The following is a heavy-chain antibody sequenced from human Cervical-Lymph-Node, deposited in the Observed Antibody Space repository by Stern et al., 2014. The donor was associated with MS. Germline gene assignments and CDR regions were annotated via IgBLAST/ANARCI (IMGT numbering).Heavy chain of an antibody. V-gene: IGHV4-61*01. CDR3: ARDALTILGTDS. Sequence: QLQLQESGPGLVKPSETLSLTCTVSGGSVSNGLYYWSWIRQPPGNGLEWIGCMSHIGNANYNPALKSRVPISVDTSKSQFSLNLSSVTAADTAVYYCARDALTILGTDSWGQGTLVTVSS. J-gene: IGHJ4*02. CDR2: MSHIGNA. CDR1: GGSVSNGLYY. D-gene: IGHD3-3*01.